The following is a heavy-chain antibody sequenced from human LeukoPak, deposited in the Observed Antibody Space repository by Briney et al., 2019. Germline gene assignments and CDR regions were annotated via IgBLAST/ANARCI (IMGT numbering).Heavy chain of an antibody. Sequence: GASVKVSCKVSGYTLTELSMHWVRQAPGKGLEWVGGFDPEDGETIYAQKFQGRVTMTEDTSTDTAYMELSSLRSEDTAVYYCATVGDSSGYLGYFDYWGQGTLVTVSS. CDR3: ATVGDSSGYLGYFDY. J-gene: IGHJ4*02. V-gene: IGHV1-24*01. D-gene: IGHD3-22*01. CDR1: GYTLTELS. CDR2: FDPEDGET.